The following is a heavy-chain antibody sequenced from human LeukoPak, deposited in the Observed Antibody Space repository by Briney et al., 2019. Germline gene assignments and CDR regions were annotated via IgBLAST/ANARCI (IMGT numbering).Heavy chain of an antibody. V-gene: IGHV3-7*01. J-gene: IGHJ4*02. Sequence: GGSLRLSCAASGFSFGRYWMSWVRQAPVKGLEWVANIKQDGSERYYVDSVKGRFTISRDNAKNSLYLQMNSLRAEDTAVYYCARFVRGYDFWGQGTLVTVSS. D-gene: IGHD3-3*01. CDR2: IKQDGSER. CDR1: GFSFGRYW. CDR3: ARFVRGYDF.